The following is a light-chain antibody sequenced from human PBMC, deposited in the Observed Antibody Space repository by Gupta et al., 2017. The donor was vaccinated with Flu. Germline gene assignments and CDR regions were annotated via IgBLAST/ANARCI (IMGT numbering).Light chain of an antibody. CDR1: ELRSKF. Sequence: SYELTQPPSMSVSPGLTASITCSGNELRSKFAYWYQQKAGQSPVLVIYEDTKRPSGITERFSGSNSGNTATLTISGTQSMDEADYYCQVWDSTTVVFGGGTKLTVL. J-gene: IGLJ2*01. V-gene: IGLV3-1*01. CDR2: EDT. CDR3: QVWDSTTVV.